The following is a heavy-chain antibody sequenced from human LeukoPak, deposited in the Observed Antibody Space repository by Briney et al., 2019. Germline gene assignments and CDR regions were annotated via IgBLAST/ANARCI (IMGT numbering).Heavy chain of an antibody. CDR2: ISGSGGDT. CDR3: AKPPTPYYYDPTGTAGSAFDI. D-gene: IGHD3-22*01. CDR1: GFTFSSHA. V-gene: IGHV3-23*01. J-gene: IGHJ3*02. Sequence: PGGSLRLSCAASGFTFSSHAMSWVRQAPGKGLEWVSGISGSGGDTYYAHSVKGRFSISRDNSKNTLFLQMNSLRAEDTAVYYRAKPPTPYYYDPTGTAGSAFDIWGRGTMVTVSS.